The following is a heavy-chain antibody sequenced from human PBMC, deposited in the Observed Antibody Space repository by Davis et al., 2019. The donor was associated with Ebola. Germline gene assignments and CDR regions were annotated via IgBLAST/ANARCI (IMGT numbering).Heavy chain of an antibody. CDR3: ARGHSYGSMVYALDV. D-gene: IGHD5-18*01. Sequence: SETLSLTCTVSGGAISSYQWNWIRQPPGKGLEWIGYVSYSGSTNYNPSLKSRVAISVDTSKNQFSLKLNSVTAADTAVYYCARGHSYGSMVYALDVWGQGTTVTVSS. CDR1: GGAISSYQ. CDR2: VSYSGST. V-gene: IGHV4-59*08. J-gene: IGHJ6*02.